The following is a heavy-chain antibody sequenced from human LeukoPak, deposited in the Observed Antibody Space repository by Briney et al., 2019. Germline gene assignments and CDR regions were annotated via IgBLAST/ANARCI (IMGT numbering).Heavy chain of an antibody. Sequence: SETLSLTCTVSGGSISSGSYYWSWIRQPAGEGLEWIGRIYTSGSTNYNPSLKSRVTISVDTSKNQFSLKLSSVTAADTAVYYCARGGMHSSGLDYWGQGTLVTVSS. CDR3: ARGGMHSSGLDY. CDR2: IYTSGST. V-gene: IGHV4-61*02. J-gene: IGHJ4*02. CDR1: GGSISSGSYY. D-gene: IGHD3-22*01.